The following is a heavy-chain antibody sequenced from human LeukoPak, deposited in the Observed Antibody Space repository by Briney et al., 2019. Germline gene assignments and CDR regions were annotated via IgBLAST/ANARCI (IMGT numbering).Heavy chain of an antibody. CDR1: GFTVSDNY. D-gene: IGHD3-16*01. CDR2: IYTGGST. V-gene: IGHV3-53*05. Sequence: GGSLRLSCAASGFTVSDNYMSWVRQAPGKGLEWVSVIYTGGSTYSADSVQGRFTISRDNSKNTLYLQMNSLRAEDTAVYYCAKDLHRTRMITFGGVPDYWGQGTLVTVSS. CDR3: AKDLHRTRMITFGGVPDY. J-gene: IGHJ4*02.